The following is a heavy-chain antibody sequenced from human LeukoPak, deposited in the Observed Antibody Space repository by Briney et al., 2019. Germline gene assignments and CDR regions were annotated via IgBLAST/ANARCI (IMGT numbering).Heavy chain of an antibody. CDR3: ARDTPGGGAPPGPGWFDP. D-gene: IGHD3-10*01. Sequence: GGSLRLSCVASGFTFSIYGMHWVRQAPGRGLEWVANIKQDGSEKHHVDSVKGRFTISRDNAKNSLYLQMNSLRAEDTAVYYCARDTPGGGAPPGPGWFDPWGQGTLVTVSS. CDR2: IKQDGSEK. V-gene: IGHV3-7*05. CDR1: GFTFSIYG. J-gene: IGHJ5*02.